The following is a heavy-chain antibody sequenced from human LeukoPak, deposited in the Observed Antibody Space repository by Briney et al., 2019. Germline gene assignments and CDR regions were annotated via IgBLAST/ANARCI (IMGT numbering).Heavy chain of an antibody. J-gene: IGHJ4*02. D-gene: IGHD5-24*01. CDR3: ARVGDGYNSIFFFDY. CDR2: INWNGGST. CDR1: GFTFDDYG. Sequence: PGGSLRLSCAASGFTFDDYGMSWVRQAPGKGLEWVSGINWNGGSTGYADSVKGRFTISRDNAKNSLYLQMNSLRAEDTALYYCARVGDGYNSIFFFDYWGQGTLVTVSS. V-gene: IGHV3-20*04.